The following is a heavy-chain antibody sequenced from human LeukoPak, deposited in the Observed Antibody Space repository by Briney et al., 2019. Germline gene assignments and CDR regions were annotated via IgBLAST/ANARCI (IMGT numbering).Heavy chain of an antibody. J-gene: IGHJ4*02. D-gene: IGHD5-18*01. CDR2: ISGSGGST. CDR1: GFTFSSYS. V-gene: IGHV3-23*01. Sequence: GGSLRLSCAASGFTFSSYSMSWVRQAPGKGLEWVSAISGSGGSTYYADSVKGRFTISRATSKNTLYLQMNSLRAEDTAVYYCAKDGYSYGPPYFDYWGQGTLVTVSS. CDR3: AKDGYSYGPPYFDY.